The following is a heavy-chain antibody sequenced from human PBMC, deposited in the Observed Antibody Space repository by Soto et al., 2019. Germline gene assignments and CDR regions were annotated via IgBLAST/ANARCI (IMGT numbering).Heavy chain of an antibody. J-gene: IGHJ4*02. D-gene: IGHD3-22*01. CDR1: GGTFSRFA. Sequence: QVQLVQSGAEVKKPGSSVKVSCKASGGTFSRFAISWVRQAPGQGLEWMGGIIPMFGKANYAQKFQGRVTNTADESTSTGYMELRSLTSEDTAVYYCARQDYYDSSGYGDYWGQGTLVTVSS. CDR2: IIPMFGKA. CDR3: ARQDYYDSSGYGDY. V-gene: IGHV1-69*01.